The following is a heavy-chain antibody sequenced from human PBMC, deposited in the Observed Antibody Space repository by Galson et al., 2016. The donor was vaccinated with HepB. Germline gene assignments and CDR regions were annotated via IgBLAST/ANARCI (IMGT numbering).Heavy chain of an antibody. CDR3: ASHDYWNDNHDSFDI. J-gene: IGHJ3*02. V-gene: IGHV4-59*11. Sequence: SETLSLTCTVSGGSISGHYWSWIRQPPGKGLEWIGFISLRGSGSTNYNPSLKSRVTISGDTSKNQISLRLRPVIAADTAVYYWASHDYWNDNHDSFDIWGQGTRVTVSS. D-gene: IGHD3/OR15-3a*01. CDR1: GGSISGHY. CDR2: ISLRGSGST.